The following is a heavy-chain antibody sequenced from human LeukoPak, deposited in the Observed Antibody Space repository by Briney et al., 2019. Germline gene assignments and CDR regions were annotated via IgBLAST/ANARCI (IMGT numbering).Heavy chain of an antibody. CDR3: ARQAYSSRATSALDY. J-gene: IGHJ4*02. Sequence: NPSETLSLTCTVSGGSISSYYWSWIRQPPGKGLEWIGYIYYSGSTNYNPSLKSRVTISVDTSKNQFSLKLSSVTAADTAVYYCARQAYSSRATSALDYWGQGTLVTVSS. CDR1: GGSISSYY. CDR2: IYYSGST. D-gene: IGHD6-13*01. V-gene: IGHV4-59*08.